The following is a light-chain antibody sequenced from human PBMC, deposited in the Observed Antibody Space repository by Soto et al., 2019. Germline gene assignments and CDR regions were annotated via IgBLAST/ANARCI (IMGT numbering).Light chain of an antibody. CDR3: KQADSFPWT. CDR1: KDISTS. CDR2: SAS. J-gene: IGKJ1*01. Sequence: QVTQSPSYVSASVRDRVTLTCHTSKDISTSVAWYQQKPGKAHNLLIYSASALHRGVPSRFSGSGSGADFTLTVSSLQPEESATYYCKQADSFPWTFGNGTKVDIK. V-gene: IGKV1D-12*01.